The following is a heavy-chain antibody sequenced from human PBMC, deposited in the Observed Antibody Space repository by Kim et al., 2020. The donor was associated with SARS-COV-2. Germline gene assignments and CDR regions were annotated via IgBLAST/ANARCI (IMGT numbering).Heavy chain of an antibody. V-gene: IGHV4-39*07. J-gene: IGHJ5*02. D-gene: IGHD4-17*01. CDR3: ARESTTPLPGWFDP. Sequence: NPSRKRRVTISVDTSKNQFSLKLGSVTAADTAVYYSARESTTPLPGWFDPWGQGTLVTVSS.